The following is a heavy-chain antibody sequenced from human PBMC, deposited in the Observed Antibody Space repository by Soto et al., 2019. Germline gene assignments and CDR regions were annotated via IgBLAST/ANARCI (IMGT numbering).Heavy chain of an antibody. J-gene: IGHJ4*02. CDR2: INPSDGST. CDR1: GYTFTTYY. V-gene: IGHV1-46*01. D-gene: IGHD5-18*01. CDR3: AREGVNSYGRGRAFDV. Sequence: ASVKVSCKASGYTFTTYYMHWVRQAPGQGLEWLGVINPSDGSTHYAQKFQGRVTMTRDTSTSTVYMELGSLRSEDTAVYSCAREGVNSYGRGRAFDVWGQGTLVTVSS.